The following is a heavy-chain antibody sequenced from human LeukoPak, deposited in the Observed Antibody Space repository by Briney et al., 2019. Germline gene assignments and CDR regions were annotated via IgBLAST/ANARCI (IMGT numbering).Heavy chain of an antibody. J-gene: IGHJ5*02. CDR2: IYYSGRT. CDR1: GGSINNYY. CDR3: ARDLGYSGFDWAP. V-gene: IGHV4-59*12. Sequence: KPSETLSLTCSVSGGSINNYYWSWIRQSPGMGLEWIGYIYYSGRTNYNPSLKSRVTISVDTSKNQFSLKLSSVTAADAAVYYCARDLGYSGFDWAPWGQGTLVTVSS. D-gene: IGHD5-12*01.